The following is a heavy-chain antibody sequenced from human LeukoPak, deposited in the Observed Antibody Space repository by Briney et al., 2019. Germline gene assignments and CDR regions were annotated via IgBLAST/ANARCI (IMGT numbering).Heavy chain of an antibody. CDR3: ARGSGSYYEYFDY. J-gene: IGHJ4*02. D-gene: IGHD1-26*01. CDR2: ISYDGSNK. V-gene: IGHV3-30*04. CDR1: GFTLSRYA. Sequence: GGSLRLSCAASGFTLSRYAMRWVRQAPGKGLEWVAVISYDGSNKYYADSVKGRFTVSRDNAKNTLYLQMNSQRAEDTAVYYCARGSGSYYEYFDYWGQGTLLTVSS.